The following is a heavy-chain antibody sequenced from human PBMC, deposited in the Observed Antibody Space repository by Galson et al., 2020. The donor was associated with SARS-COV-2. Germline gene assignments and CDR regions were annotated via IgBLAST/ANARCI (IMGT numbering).Heavy chain of an antibody. J-gene: IGHJ6*02. Sequence: SQTLSLTCSVSDVSMTSYYWSWIRQPPGKGLEWIGYISYSGSTNYNPSLRSRVTILVDLSKNQFSLKLSSVTAADTAVYYCARDPAPLYGDNYYYGMDGWGLGTTVTVSS. CDR1: DVSMTSYY. V-gene: IGHV4-59*01. CDR3: ARDPAPLYGDNYYYGMDG. D-gene: IGHD4-17*01. CDR2: ISYSGST.